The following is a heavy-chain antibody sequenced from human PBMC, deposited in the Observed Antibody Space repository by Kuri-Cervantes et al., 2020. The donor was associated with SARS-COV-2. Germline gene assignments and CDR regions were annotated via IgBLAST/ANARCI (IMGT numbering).Heavy chain of an antibody. V-gene: IGHV1-69*02. CDR3: ASGAVADVFDY. D-gene: IGHD6-19*01. CDR2: IIPILGIA. CDR1: GCTFSSYT. J-gene: IGHJ4*02. Sequence: SVKVSCRASGCTFSSYTISWVRQATGQGLEWMGRIIPILGIANYAQKFQGRVTITANKSTGTAYMELSSLRSEDTAVYYCASGAVADVFDYWGQGTLVTVSS.